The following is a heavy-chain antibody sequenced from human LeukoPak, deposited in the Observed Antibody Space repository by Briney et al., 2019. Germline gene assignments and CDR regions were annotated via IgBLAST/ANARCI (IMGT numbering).Heavy chain of an antibody. V-gene: IGHV4-59*07. J-gene: IGHJ4*02. CDR1: GASISSYY. D-gene: IGHD3-10*01. CDR3: ARTPTGYFDY. CDR2: IYYSGST. Sequence: PSDTLSLTCTVAGASISSYYWSWIRQPPGKGLEWIGYIYYSGSTNYNPSLKSRVTISVDTSKNQFSLKLSSVTAADTAVYYCARTPTGYFDYWGQGTLVTVSS.